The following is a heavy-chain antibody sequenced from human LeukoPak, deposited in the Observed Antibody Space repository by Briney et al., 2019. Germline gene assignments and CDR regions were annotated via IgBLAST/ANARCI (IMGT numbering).Heavy chain of an antibody. CDR2: INWNGGST. D-gene: IGHD3-9*01. CDR1: GFTFDDYG. Sequence: PGGSLRLSCAASGFTFDDYGMSWVRQAPGKGLEWVSGINWNGGSTGYADSVKGRFTTSRDNAKNSQYLQMNSLSAEDTALYYCAREHPRYYYDILTGNAVIHYYFDYWGQGTLVTVSS. V-gene: IGHV3-20*04. CDR3: AREHPRYYYDILTGNAVIHYYFDY. J-gene: IGHJ4*02.